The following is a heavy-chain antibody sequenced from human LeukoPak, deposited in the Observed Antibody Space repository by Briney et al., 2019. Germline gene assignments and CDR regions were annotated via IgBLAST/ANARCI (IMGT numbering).Heavy chain of an antibody. CDR1: GFAFSSYW. J-gene: IGHJ4*02. V-gene: IGHV3-74*01. CDR2: ISSDGGTT. CDR3: ACFRCDSSDN. Sequence: PGGSLRLSCAVSGFAFSSYWMHWVRQAPGKGPMWVSRISSDGGTTNYADSVKGRFTISRDNAKNTLFLQMNSLRAEDTAVYYCACFRCDSSDNWGQGTLVTVSS. D-gene: IGHD2-21*01.